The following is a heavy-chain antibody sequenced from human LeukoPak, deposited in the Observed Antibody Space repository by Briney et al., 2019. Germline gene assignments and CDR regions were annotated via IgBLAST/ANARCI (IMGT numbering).Heavy chain of an antibody. CDR1: GYTFTSYG. D-gene: IGHD6-13*01. CDR3: ASCAHYSGSWYGWGDYYYYMDV. CDR2: ISAYKVKT. Sequence: ASGKLSCKASGYTFTSYGISSVRQAPGQGLEWMGGISAYKVKTNYAQTLQGRVTMTTDTSTGTAYMELRSLRSDDSAVYYCASCAHYSGSWYGWGDYYYYMDVWGKGTTVTVSS. V-gene: IGHV1-18*01. J-gene: IGHJ6*03.